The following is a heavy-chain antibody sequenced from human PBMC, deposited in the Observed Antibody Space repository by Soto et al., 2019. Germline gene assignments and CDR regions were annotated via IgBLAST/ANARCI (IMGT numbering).Heavy chain of an antibody. D-gene: IGHD2-21*01. J-gene: IGHJ3*02. Sequence: QVQLQESGPGLVTPSETLSLTCTVAGGSLTDHYWNWFRQSPGKGLHWIGYVYYSGGTNYNPSLKSRCTMSVDTAKNQFSLNLRSLTAADTAVYYCARGNDWKSSTFDIWGQGTMVSVSS. CDR3: ARGNDWKSSTFDI. CDR1: GGSLTDHY. V-gene: IGHV4-59*11. CDR2: VYYSGGT.